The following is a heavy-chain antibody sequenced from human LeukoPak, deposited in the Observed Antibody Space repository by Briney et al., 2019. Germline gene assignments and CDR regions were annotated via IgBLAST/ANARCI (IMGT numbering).Heavy chain of an antibody. V-gene: IGHV5-51*01. CDR3: ARRYSPLRYFDPDYYFDY. Sequence: GESLKISCEGSGYSFTSYWIGWVRQMPGKGLEWMGIIYPGDSDTRYSPSFQGQVTISADKSISTAYLQWSSLKASDTAMYYCARRYSPLRYFDPDYYFDYWGQGTLVTVSS. CDR2: IYPGDSDT. CDR1: GYSFTSYW. D-gene: IGHD3-9*01. J-gene: IGHJ4*02.